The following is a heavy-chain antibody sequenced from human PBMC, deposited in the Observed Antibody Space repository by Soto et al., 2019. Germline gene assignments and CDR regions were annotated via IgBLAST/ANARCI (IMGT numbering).Heavy chain of an antibody. D-gene: IGHD6-13*01. CDR1: GYSFTSYW. V-gene: IGHV5-51*01. J-gene: IGHJ6*02. CDR2: IYPGDSDT. CDR3: ASSRYSSSSNYYGMAV. Sequence: PGESLKISCKGSGYSFTSYWIGWVRQMPGKGLEWMGIIYPGDSDTRYSPSFQGQVTISADKSISTAYLQWSSLKASDTAMYYCASSRYSSSSNYYGMAVWGQGTTVTVSS.